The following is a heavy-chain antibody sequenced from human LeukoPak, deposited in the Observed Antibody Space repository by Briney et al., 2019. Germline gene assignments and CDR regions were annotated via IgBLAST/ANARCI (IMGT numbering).Heavy chain of an antibody. J-gene: IGHJ5*01. CDR3: AKSEYYFDGSGYYLADS. CDR2: INWKGDST. D-gene: IGHD3-22*01. V-gene: IGHV3-20*04. Sequence: GGSLRLSCAASGFTFDEYSMSWFRQAPGKGLEWVSGINWKGDSTGYADSVKGRFTISRDNAKNSLYLQMNSLRAGDTAFYYCAKSEYYFDGSGYYLADSWGHGTLVTVSS. CDR1: GFTFDEYS.